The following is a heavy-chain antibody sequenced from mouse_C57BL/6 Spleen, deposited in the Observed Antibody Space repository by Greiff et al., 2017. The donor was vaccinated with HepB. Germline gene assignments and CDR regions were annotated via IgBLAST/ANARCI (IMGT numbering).Heavy chain of an antibody. J-gene: IGHJ2*01. CDR1: GYTFTDFE. V-gene: IGHV1-15*01. Sequence: VQLQQSGAELVRPGASVTLSCKASGYTFTDFEMHWVKQTPVHGLEWIGAIDPETGGTAYNQKFKGKAILTADKSSSTAYMELRSLTSEDSAVYYCTRTAYGNEDYWGQGTTLTVSS. D-gene: IGHD2-1*01. CDR2: IDPETGGT. CDR3: TRTAYGNEDY.